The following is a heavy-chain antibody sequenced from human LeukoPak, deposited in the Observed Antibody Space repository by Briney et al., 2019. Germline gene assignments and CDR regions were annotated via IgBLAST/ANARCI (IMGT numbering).Heavy chain of an antibody. J-gene: IGHJ4*02. D-gene: IGHD6-6*01. Sequence: SVKVSCKASGYTFTSYYMHWVRQAPGQGLEWMGGIIPIFGTANYAQKFQGRVTITTDESTSTAYMELSSLRSEDTAVYYCARLAARPVWGQGTLVTVSS. CDR3: ARLAARPV. V-gene: IGHV1-69*05. CDR2: IIPIFGTA. CDR1: GYTFTSYY.